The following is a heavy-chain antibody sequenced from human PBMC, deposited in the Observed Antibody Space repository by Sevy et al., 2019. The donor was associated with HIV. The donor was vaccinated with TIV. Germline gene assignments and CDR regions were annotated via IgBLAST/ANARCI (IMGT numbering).Heavy chain of an antibody. J-gene: IGHJ4*02. CDR2: ISNDGDNK. V-gene: IGHV3-30*03. D-gene: IGHD1-7*01. CDR1: GFIFSNYG. Sequence: GGSLRLSCAASGFIFSNYGMHWVRQAPGKGLEWVAVISNDGDNKYSADSVKGRFSISGDNSKNTLYLQMNSLRGEDTAVYYCARDRTFLYYFDYWGQGTLVTVSS. CDR3: ARDRTFLYYFDY.